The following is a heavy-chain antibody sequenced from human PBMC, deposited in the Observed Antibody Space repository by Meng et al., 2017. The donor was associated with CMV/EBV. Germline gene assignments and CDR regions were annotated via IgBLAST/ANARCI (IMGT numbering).Heavy chain of an antibody. J-gene: IGHJ4*02. D-gene: IGHD3-3*01. V-gene: IGHV4-59*01. CDR3: ERVREGFWSGFSTFDY. CDR1: GGSFSGYY. CDR2: IHDSGST. Sequence: SETLSLTCAVYGGSFSGYYWSWIRQPPGKGLEWIGHIHDSGSTYYNPSLKSRVTISVDTSKNQFSLQLSSVTAADTAVYYCERVREGFWSGFSTFDYWGQGTLVTVSS.